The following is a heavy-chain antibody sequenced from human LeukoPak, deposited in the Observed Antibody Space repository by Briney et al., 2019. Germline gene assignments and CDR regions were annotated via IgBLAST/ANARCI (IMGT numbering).Heavy chain of an antibody. J-gene: IGHJ4*02. Sequence: GASVKVSCKVSGYTLTELPIHWVRQAPGKGLEGMGGFDPDDGETVYAQMFQGRVTMTEDTSSATASMELSSLRSEDTAVYYCATGTSGSYYVGIVRPIDYWGQGTLVTVPS. CDR1: GYTLTELP. D-gene: IGHD1-26*01. V-gene: IGHV1-24*01. CDR2: FDPDDGET. CDR3: ATGTSGSYYVGIVRPIDY.